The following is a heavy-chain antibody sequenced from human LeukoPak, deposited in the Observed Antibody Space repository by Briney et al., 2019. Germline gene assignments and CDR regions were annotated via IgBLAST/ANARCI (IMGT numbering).Heavy chain of an antibody. CDR3: AREKYYDSSGYYYFGY. CDR2: INPNSGGT. CDR1: GYTFTGYY. J-gene: IGHJ4*02. D-gene: IGHD3-22*01. Sequence: ASVKVSCKASGYTFTGYYMHWVRQAPGQGLEWMGWINPNSGGTNYAQKFQGRVTMTRDTSISTAYMELSRLRSDDTAVYYCAREKYYDSSGYYYFGYWGQGTLVTVSS. V-gene: IGHV1-2*02.